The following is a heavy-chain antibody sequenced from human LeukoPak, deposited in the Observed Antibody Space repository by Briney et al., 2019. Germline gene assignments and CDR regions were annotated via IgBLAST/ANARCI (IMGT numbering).Heavy chain of an antibody. D-gene: IGHD1-7*01. CDR3: TRDWRNLGFDY. V-gene: IGHV3-74*01. CDR1: GFTLSGYW. Sequence: GGSLRLSCAASGFTLSGYWMHWVRQAPGKGLVWVSRIEGDGNRITYADSVKGRFTISRDNAKNTLYLQMNSLRAEDTAVYYCTRDWRNLGFDYWGQGTQVTVSS. CDR2: IEGDGNRI. J-gene: IGHJ4*02.